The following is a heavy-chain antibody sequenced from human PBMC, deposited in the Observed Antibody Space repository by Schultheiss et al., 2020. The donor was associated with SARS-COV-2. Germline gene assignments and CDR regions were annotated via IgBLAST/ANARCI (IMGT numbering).Heavy chain of an antibody. Sequence: GGSLRLSCAASGFTFSNYYMNWVRQAPGKGLEWVSHIKQEGTVKYYVDSVKGRFTISRDNAKNSVHLQMDSLRDEDTAVYYCAIDTLGDCGGGRCSYWGPGTLVTVSS. V-gene: IGHV3-7*01. D-gene: IGHD2-15*01. J-gene: IGHJ4*01. CDR3: AIDTLGDCGGGRCSY. CDR2: IKQEGTVK. CDR1: GFTFSNYY.